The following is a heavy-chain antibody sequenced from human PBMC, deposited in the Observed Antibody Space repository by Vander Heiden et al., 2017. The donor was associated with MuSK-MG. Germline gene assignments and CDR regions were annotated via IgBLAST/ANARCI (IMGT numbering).Heavy chain of an antibody. V-gene: IGHV3-23*01. J-gene: IGHJ4*02. CDR1: GFTFSSSG. CDR2: ITDRGWST. CDR3: AKGGWLEY. Sequence: EVQLLESGGGLVQPGGSLRLSCAASGFTFSSSGMSWVRQAPGKGLEWVSAITDRGWSTDYADSVKGRFTISRENSKNPLYMNMNTLRAEGTAVYYGAKGGWLEYWGQGTLVTVSS.